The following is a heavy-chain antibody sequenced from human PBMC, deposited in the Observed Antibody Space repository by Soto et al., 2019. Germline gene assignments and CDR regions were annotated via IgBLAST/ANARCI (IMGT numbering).Heavy chain of an antibody. CDR2: INIDGSTT. CDR3: ARVRNGDWYFDN. V-gene: IGHV3-74*01. J-gene: IGHJ4*02. D-gene: IGHD4-17*01. Sequence: EVQLVESGGGLVQPGGSLRLSCAASGFTFSTYWMPWVRQAAGKGLVWVSRINIDGSTTSYADSVKGRFTISRDNAKNTLYLQMNSLRDEDTAVYYCARVRNGDWYFDNWGQGTLVTISS. CDR1: GFTFSTYW.